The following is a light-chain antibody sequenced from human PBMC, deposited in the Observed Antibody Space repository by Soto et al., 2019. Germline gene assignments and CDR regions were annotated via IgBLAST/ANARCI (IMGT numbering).Light chain of an antibody. CDR2: EVS. J-gene: IGLJ2*01. V-gene: IGLV2-14*01. Sequence: QSALTQPASVSGSPGQSITISCTGTSSDVGGYNYVSWYQHHPGKAPKLMIYEVSNRPSGVSNRFSGSKSDNSASLTISGLQAEDEADYYCSSYTSSSTHVVFGGGTKVTVL. CDR3: SSYTSSSTHVV. CDR1: SSDVGGYNY.